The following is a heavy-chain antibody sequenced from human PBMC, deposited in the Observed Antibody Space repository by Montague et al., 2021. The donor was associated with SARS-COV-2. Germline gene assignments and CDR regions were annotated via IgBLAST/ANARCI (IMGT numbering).Heavy chain of an antibody. CDR3: ARDSELGNEALDI. J-gene: IGHJ3*02. Sequence: SETLSLTCAVYGGSFSGYYWSWIRQPPGKGLEWIGEINHSGRTNYNPSXRSRVTISVDTSKNQFSLKLSSVTAADTAVYYCARDSELGNEALDIWGRGTMVTVSS. CDR2: INHSGRT. CDR1: GGSFSGYY. V-gene: IGHV4-34*01. D-gene: IGHD7-27*01.